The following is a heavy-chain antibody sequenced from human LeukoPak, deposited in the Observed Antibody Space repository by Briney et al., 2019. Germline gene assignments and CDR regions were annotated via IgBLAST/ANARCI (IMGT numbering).Heavy chain of an antibody. CDR1: GVSIGDSNYY. CDR3: ARLSDGLLQDY. CDR2: IYYSGST. Sequence: SETLSLTCSVSGVSIGDSNYYWGWIRQPPGKGLEWIGSIYYSGSTYYNPSLKSRVTISVDTSKNQFSLKLSSVTAADTAVYYCARLSDGLLQDYWGQGTLVTVSS. V-gene: IGHV4-39*01. J-gene: IGHJ4*02. D-gene: IGHD2-15*01.